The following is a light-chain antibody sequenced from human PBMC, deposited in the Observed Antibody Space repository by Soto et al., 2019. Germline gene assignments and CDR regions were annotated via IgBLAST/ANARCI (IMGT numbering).Light chain of an antibody. CDR1: QNINRY. CDR3: KQRSNWPIT. Sequence: EIVLTQSPATLSLSPGGRATLSCRASQNINRYLAWYHQKPGQPPRLLIYDASTRATGIPARFSGSGSGADFTLTIRSLEPEDFAVYYCKQRSNWPITFGQGTRLEIK. V-gene: IGKV3-11*01. J-gene: IGKJ5*01. CDR2: DAS.